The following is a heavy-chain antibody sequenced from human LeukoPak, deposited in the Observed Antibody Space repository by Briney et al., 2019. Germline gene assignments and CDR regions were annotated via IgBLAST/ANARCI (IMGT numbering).Heavy chain of an antibody. CDR3: AKQMAVDYFDY. J-gene: IGHJ4*02. CDR1: GYSFGSYG. Sequence: GGSLRLSCAASGYSFGSYGMHWVRQAPGKRLEWVAVISYDGKNEYYTDSVKGRFTISRDNAKNTVYLQMNSLKPEDTAVYYCAKQMAVDYFDYWGQGTLVTVSS. V-gene: IGHV3-30*18. CDR2: ISYDGKNE. D-gene: IGHD5-24*01.